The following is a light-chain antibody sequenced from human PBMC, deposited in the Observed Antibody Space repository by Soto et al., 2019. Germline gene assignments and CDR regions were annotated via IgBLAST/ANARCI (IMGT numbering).Light chain of an antibody. J-gene: IGLJ2*01. V-gene: IGLV1-40*01. CDR2: GNS. CDR3: QSYDSSLSALV. Sequence: QSVLTQPPSVSGAPGQRVTISCTGSSSNIGAGYDVHWYQQLPGTAPKLLIYGNSNRPSGVPDRFSGSKSGTSASLAITGLQTEDEADCYCQSYDSSLSALVFGGGTKVTVL. CDR1: SSNIGAGYD.